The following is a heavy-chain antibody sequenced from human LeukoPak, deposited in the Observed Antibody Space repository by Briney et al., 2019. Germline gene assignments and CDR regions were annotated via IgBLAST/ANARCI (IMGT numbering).Heavy chain of an antibody. V-gene: IGHV1-46*01. CDR3: VRSKMAGDY. Sequence: ASVKVSCKASGYTFTSYYMHWVRQAPGQGLEWMGIINPSSGSTTYAQKFQGRVTMTRDTSTSKVYMELSRLRSEDKAGDYCVRSKMAGDYWGQGTLVTVSS. D-gene: IGHD5-24*01. J-gene: IGHJ4*02. CDR2: INPSSGST. CDR1: GYTFTSYY.